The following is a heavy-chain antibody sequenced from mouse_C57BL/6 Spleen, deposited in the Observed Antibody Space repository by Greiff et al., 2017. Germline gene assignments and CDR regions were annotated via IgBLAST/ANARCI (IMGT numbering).Heavy chain of an antibody. D-gene: IGHD1-1*01. V-gene: IGHV14-3*01. CDR2: IDPANGNT. CDR3: ARDYYGSSYWFAY. Sequence: EVQWVESVAELVRPGASVKLSCTASGFNIKNTYMHWVKQRPEQGLEWIGRIDPANGNTKYAPKFQGKATITADTSSNTAYLQLSSLTSEDTAIYYCARDYYGSSYWFAYWGQGTLVTVSA. CDR1: GFNIKNTY. J-gene: IGHJ3*01.